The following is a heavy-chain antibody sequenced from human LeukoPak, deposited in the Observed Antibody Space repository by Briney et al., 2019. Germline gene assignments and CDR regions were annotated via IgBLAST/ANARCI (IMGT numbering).Heavy chain of an antibody. CDR1: GGSISSGGYY. D-gene: IGHD4-17*01. J-gene: IGHJ4*02. CDR2: IYYSGST. V-gene: IGHV4-31*03. Sequence: SETLSLNSTVSGGSISSGGYYWGWIRHHPRNGLEWIGYIYYSGSTYYNPSLKSRVTISVDTSKNQFSLKLSSVTAADTAVYYCAIGHAYGDSRYYFDYWGQGTLVTVSS. CDR3: AIGHAYGDSRYYFDY.